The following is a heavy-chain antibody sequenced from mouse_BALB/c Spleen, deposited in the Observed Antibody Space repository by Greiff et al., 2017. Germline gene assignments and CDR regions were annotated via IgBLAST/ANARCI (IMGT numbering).Heavy chain of an antibody. V-gene: IGHV1-85*01. D-gene: IGHD1-2*01. J-gene: IGHJ1*01. Sequence: VQLQQSGAELVKPGASVKLSCKASGYTFTSYDINWVRQRPEQGLEWIGWIFPGDGSTKYNEKFKGKATLTTDKSSSTAYMQLSRLTSEDSAVYFCAREVTTTATRYFDVWGAGTTVTVSS. CDR1: GYTFTSYD. CDR3: AREVTTTATRYFDV. CDR2: IFPGDGST.